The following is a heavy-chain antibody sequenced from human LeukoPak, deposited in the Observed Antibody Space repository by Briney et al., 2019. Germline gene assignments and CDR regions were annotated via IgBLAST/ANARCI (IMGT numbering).Heavy chain of an antibody. D-gene: IGHD1/OR15-1a*01. Sequence: GGSLRLSCAASGFTFSDYYMSWIRQAPGKGLEWGSYISSSSSYTNYADSVKGRFTISRGNAKNSLYLQMNSLRAEDTAVYYCARDYRNWNRPPGWFDPWGQGTLVTVSS. V-gene: IGHV3-11*06. CDR3: ARDYRNWNRPPGWFDP. CDR2: ISSSSSYT. J-gene: IGHJ5*02. CDR1: GFTFSDYY.